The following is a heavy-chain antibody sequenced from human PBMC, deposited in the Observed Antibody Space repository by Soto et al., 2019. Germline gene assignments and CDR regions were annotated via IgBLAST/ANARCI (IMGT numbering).Heavy chain of an antibody. V-gene: IGHV1-69*06. J-gene: IGHJ6*02. CDR2: IIPIFGTA. D-gene: IGHD3-16*01. CDR3: ARDERGYYYYGMDV. CDR1: GGTFSSYA. Sequence: GASVKVSCKASGGTFSSYAISWVRQAPGQGLEWMGGIIPIFGTANYAQKFQGRVTITADKSTSTAYMELSSLRSEDTAVYYCARDERGYYYYGMDVWGQRTTVAVSS.